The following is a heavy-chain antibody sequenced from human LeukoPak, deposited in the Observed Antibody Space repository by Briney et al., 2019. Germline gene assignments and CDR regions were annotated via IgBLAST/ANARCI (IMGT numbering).Heavy chain of an antibody. V-gene: IGHV3-30-3*01. Sequence: GGSLRLSCAASGFTFSSYAMHWVRQAPGKGLEWVAVISYDGSNKYYADSVKGRFTISRGNSKNTLYLQMNSLRAEDTAVYYCARGISSGSYYNYYFDYWGQGTLVTVSS. CDR3: ARGISSGSYYNYYFDY. CDR2: ISYDGSNK. J-gene: IGHJ4*02. D-gene: IGHD3-10*01. CDR1: GFTFSSYA.